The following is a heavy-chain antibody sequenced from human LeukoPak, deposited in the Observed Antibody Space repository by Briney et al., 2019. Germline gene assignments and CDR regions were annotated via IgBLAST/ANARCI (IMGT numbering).Heavy chain of an antibody. CDR1: GFTFSTYE. CDR2: ISTRATTI. D-gene: IGHD6-19*01. J-gene: IGHJ4*02. V-gene: IGHV3-48*03. Sequence: GGSLRLSCAASGFTFSTYEMNWVRQAPGKGLEWVSYISTRATTIYYADSVKGRFTISRDNAKNSPYLQMNSLRAEDTAVYYCARLTWLDFDYWGQGTLVTVSS. CDR3: ARLTWLDFDY.